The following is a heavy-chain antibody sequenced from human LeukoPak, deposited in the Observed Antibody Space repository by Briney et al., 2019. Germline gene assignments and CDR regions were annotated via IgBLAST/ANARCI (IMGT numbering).Heavy chain of an antibody. D-gene: IGHD2-15*01. CDR2: IWYDGSRQ. CDR1: GFIFSSYA. V-gene: IGHV3-33*01. J-gene: IGHJ5*02. Sequence: GGSLRLSCAASGFIFSSYAMHWVRQAPGTGLEWVAVIWYDGSRQYYLDSVKGRFTISRDNSKNTLYLQMNSLRAEDTAVYSCARGVAQNGNPNYFDPWGRGTLVTVSS. CDR3: ARGVAQNGNPNYFDP.